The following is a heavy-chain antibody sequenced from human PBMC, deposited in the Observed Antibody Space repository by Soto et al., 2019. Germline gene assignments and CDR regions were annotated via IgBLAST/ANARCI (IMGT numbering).Heavy chain of an antibody. CDR2: MNPNSGET. Sequence: QEQLVQSGAEVKKPGASVKVSCKTSGYTFTDYDINWVRQATGPGLEWIGWMNPNSGETGYAQKFQGRVTMTRSASLSTAYLELSSLRSEDTAGYYCARVAVAARPRWYNWFDPWGQGTLVTVSS. D-gene: IGHD2-15*01. CDR1: GYTFTDYD. CDR3: ARVAVAARPRWYNWFDP. J-gene: IGHJ5*02. V-gene: IGHV1-8*01.